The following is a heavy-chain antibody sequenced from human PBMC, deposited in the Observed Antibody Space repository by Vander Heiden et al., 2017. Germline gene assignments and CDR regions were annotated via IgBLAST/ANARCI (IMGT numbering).Heavy chain of an antibody. D-gene: IGHD2-2*03. CDR1: GYIFTDYG. CDR2: ISPYDDNA. Sequence: QVKLVQSGAEVVKPGASVRVSCQPSGYIFTDYGVSWVRQAPGQGLEWMGWISPYDDNANYAQNFQGRMIITTDTITRKIYMELMGLRSDDTAVYYCARNGSEGLRFDPWGQGTLVAVSA. J-gene: IGHJ5*02. V-gene: IGHV1-18*01. CDR3: ARNGSEGLRFDP.